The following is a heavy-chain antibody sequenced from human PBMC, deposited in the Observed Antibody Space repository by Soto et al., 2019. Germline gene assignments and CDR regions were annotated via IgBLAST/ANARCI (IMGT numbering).Heavy chain of an antibody. J-gene: IGHJ4*02. CDR3: ARAYYYDSSGYWTGVTNHGLFDY. D-gene: IGHD3-22*01. Sequence: SVRVSCKASGCTFSSYAIGWVRQAPGQGLEWMGGIIPIFGTANYAQKFQGRVTITADESTSTAYMELSSLRSEDTAVYYCARAYYYDSSGYWTGVTNHGLFDYWGQGTLVIVS. V-gene: IGHV1-69*13. CDR1: GCTFSSYA. CDR2: IIPIFGTA.